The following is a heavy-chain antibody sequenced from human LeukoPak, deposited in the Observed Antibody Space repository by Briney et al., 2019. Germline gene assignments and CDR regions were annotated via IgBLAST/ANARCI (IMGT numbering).Heavy chain of an antibody. CDR2: IYYSGST. J-gene: IGHJ5*02. CDR3: VRHAVNPSFDP. CDR1: GGSISISNYY. V-gene: IGHV4-39*01. Sequence: ASETLSLTCTVSGGSISISNYYWAWVRQPPGEGLEWIGSIYYSGSTYYYPSLKSRVTIFADTSKNQFSLKLSSVTAADTAVYFCVRHAVNPSFDPWGQETLVTVSS.